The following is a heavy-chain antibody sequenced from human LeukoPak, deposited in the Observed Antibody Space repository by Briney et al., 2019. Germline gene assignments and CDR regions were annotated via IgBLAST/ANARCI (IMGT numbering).Heavy chain of an antibody. Sequence: PGGSLRLSCVVSSFTFSTHSTNCVLQAPGKGLEWVSSITSGGKYIYDADSVKGRFTISRDNAENSVYLQMNSLRAEDTSVSYCETYGLWYFDLWGRGTLVTVSS. D-gene: IGHD3/OR15-3a*01. J-gene: IGHJ2*01. CDR2: ITSGGKYI. V-gene: IGHV3-21*01. CDR1: SFTFSTHS. CDR3: ETYGLWYFDL.